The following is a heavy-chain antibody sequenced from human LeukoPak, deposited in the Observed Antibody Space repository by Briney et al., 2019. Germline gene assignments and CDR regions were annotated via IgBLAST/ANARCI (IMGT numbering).Heavy chain of an antibody. V-gene: IGHV3-30-3*01. CDR2: ISYDGSNK. CDR3: ARDKSPMVRGVIVGY. CDR1: GFTFSSYA. Sequence: RSLRLSCAASGFTFSSYAMHWVRQAPGKGLEWVAVISYDGSNKYYADSVKGRFTISRDNSKNTLYLQMNSLRAEDTAVYYCARDKSPMVRGVIVGYWGQGTLVTVSS. J-gene: IGHJ4*02. D-gene: IGHD3-10*01.